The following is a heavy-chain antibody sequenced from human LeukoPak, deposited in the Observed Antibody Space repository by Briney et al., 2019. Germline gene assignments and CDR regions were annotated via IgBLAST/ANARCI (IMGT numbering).Heavy chain of an antibody. J-gene: IGHJ4*02. CDR3: ARVGNYYDSSGYWAY. CDR1: GYTFTSYG. D-gene: IGHD3-22*01. V-gene: IGHV1-18*01. Sequence: ASVKVSCKASGYTFTSYGITWVRQAPGQGLEWMGWISAYNGNTNYAQKFQGRVTMTRDMSTSTVYMELSSLRSEDTAVYYCARVGNYYDSSGYWAYWGQGTLVTVSS. CDR2: ISAYNGNT.